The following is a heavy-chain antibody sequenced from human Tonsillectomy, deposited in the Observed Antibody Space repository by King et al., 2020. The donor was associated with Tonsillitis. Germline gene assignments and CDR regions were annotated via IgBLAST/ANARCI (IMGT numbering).Heavy chain of an antibody. CDR3: ARLPGSSGYYFYYVDY. CDR2: ISSSSSYT. D-gene: IGHD3-22*01. Sequence: VQLVESGGGLVKPGGSLRLSCAASGFTFSDYYMSWIRQAPGKGLEWVSYISSSSSYTNYADSVKGRFTISRDNAKNSLYLQMNSLRAEDTAVYYCARLPGSSGYYFYYVDYWGQGTLVTVSS. J-gene: IGHJ4*02. V-gene: IGHV3-11*06. CDR1: GFTFSDYY.